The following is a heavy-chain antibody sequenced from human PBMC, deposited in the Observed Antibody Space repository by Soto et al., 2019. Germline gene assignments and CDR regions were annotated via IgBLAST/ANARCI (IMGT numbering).Heavy chain of an antibody. CDR1: GFTFSSYS. CDR3: ARDLYDFWSGYYPGHDY. CDR2: ISSSSSYI. V-gene: IGHV3-21*01. Sequence: GGSLRLSCAASGFTFSSYSMNWVRQAPGKGLEWVSSISSSSSYIYYADSVKGRFTISRDNAKNSLYLQMNSLRAEDTAVYYCARDLYDFWSGYYPGHDYWGQGTLVTVSS. J-gene: IGHJ4*02. D-gene: IGHD3-3*01.